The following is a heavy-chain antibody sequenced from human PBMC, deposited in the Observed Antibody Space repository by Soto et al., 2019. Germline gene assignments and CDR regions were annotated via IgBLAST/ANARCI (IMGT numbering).Heavy chain of an antibody. CDR1: GASITRTTYC. CDR2: MDYSGKT. V-gene: IGHV4-39*01. Sequence: SETLSLTCSLSGASITRTTYCWAWIRQPPGKGLEWVGSMDYSGKTHYNPSLQSRTTISVDTSRNQFFLQVSPVTAADTDFYYCAKNLPRTGRFDYWGHGTVVTVSS. CDR3: AKNLPRTGRFDY. J-gene: IGHJ4*01. D-gene: IGHD1-1*01.